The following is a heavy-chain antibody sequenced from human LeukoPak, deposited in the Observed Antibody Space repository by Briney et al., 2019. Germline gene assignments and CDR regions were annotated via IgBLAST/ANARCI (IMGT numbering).Heavy chain of an antibody. Sequence: PGGSLRLSCAASGFTFSSYGMHWVRQAPGKGLEWVAVIWYDGSNKYYADSVKGRFTISRDNSKNTLYLQMNSLRAEDTAVYYCAKPIVGATVDYWGQGTLVTVSS. CDR1: GFTFSSYG. J-gene: IGHJ4*02. V-gene: IGHV3-33*06. CDR2: IWYDGSNK. CDR3: AKPIVGATVDY. D-gene: IGHD1-26*01.